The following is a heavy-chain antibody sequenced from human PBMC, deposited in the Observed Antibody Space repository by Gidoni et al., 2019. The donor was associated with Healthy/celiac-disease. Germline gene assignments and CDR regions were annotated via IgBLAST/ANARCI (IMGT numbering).Heavy chain of an antibody. D-gene: IGHD3-16*02. CDR1: GFTFSSYA. CDR3: ARDYPVHAFDI. V-gene: IGHV3-30-3*01. J-gene: IGHJ3*02. Sequence: QVQLVESGGGVVQPGRSLRLSCAASGFTFSSYAMHWVRQAPGKGLEWVAVISYDGSNKYYADSVKGRFTISRDNSKNTLYLQMNSLRAEDTAVYYCARDYPVHAFDIWGQGTMVTVSS. CDR2: ISYDGSNK.